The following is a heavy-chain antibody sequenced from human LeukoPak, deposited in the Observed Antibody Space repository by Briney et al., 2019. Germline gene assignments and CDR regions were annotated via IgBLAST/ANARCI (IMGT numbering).Heavy chain of an antibody. J-gene: IGHJ4*02. V-gene: IGHV4-39*01. CDR1: GASISGGTYY. Sequence: SETLSLTCSVSGASISGGTYYWGWIRQPPGKGLEWIGSTYYTGSTYDNPSLQSRVTISVATSKNQFSLKLSFVTAADTAVYYCARRGGSGRAFDYWGQGTLVTVSS. D-gene: IGHD1-26*01. CDR3: ARRGGSGRAFDY. CDR2: TYYTGST.